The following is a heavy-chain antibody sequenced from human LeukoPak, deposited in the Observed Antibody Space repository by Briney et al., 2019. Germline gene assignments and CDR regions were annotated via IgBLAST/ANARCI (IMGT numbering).Heavy chain of an antibody. D-gene: IGHD6-19*01. CDR3: GRDKGPIIAVAPFDY. CDR2: ISGSSSYT. J-gene: IGHJ4*02. V-gene: IGHV3-11*06. CDR1: GFTFSDYY. Sequence: PGGALRLSCAASGFTFSDYYITWIRQAPGEGLDWLSYISGSSSYTNNADSVKGRFTISRANARTSLYLQMHSLRAEDTAVYYCGRDKGPIIAVAPFDYWGQGTLVTVSS.